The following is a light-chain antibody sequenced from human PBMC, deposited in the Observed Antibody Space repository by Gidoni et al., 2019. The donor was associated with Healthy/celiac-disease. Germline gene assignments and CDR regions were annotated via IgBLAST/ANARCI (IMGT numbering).Light chain of an antibody. CDR2: DTS. CDR3: LLSYSGADVV. CDR1: TGAVTSGHY. J-gene: IGLJ2*01. Sequence: QAVVTPEPSLTVSPGGTVTLTCGSSTGAVTSGHYPYWFQQKPGQAPRTLIYDTSNKHSWTPARFSGSLLGGKAALTLSGAQPEDEAEYYCLLSYSGADVVFGGGTKLTVL. V-gene: IGLV7-46*01.